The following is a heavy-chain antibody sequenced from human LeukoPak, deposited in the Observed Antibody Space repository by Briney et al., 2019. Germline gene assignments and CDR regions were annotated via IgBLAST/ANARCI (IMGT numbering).Heavy chain of an antibody. CDR3: ARGPYSYDSSGAFDI. CDR2: ISSSGST. Sequence: SETLSLTCTVSGDSISSGDYYWSWIRQPAGKGLEWIGRISSSGSTNYNPSLKSRVTISVDTAKNQFSLKLSSVTAADTAVYFCARGPYSYDSSGAFDIWGQGTMVTVSS. V-gene: IGHV4-61*02. J-gene: IGHJ3*02. D-gene: IGHD3-22*01. CDR1: GDSISSGDYY.